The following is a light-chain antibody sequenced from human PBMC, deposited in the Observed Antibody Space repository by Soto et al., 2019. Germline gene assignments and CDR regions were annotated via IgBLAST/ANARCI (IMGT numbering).Light chain of an antibody. V-gene: IGLV2-11*01. CDR2: DVS. CDR3: CSHAGSYTWV. Sequence: QSALTQPRSVSGSPGQSVTISCTGTSSDVGGYNYVSWYQQHPGKAPKLMIYDVSKRPSGVPDRFSGSKSGNTASLTISGLQAEDEAPYYCCSHAGSYTWVFGTGTKLTVL. J-gene: IGLJ1*01. CDR1: SSDVGGYNY.